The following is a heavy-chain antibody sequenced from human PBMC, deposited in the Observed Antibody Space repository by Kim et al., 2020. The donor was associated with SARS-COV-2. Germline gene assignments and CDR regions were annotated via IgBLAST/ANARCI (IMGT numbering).Heavy chain of an antibody. J-gene: IGHJ4*02. V-gene: IGHV3-23*01. Sequence: GGSLRLSCAASGFTISGSAMSWVRQAPGKGLEWVSFISAGVGNTYYADSVTGRFTISRDTSKNTLFLQMSSLRADDTAIYYCAKTSSTFKFPTWGQGTL. CDR3: AKTSSTFKFPT. D-gene: IGHD6-6*01. CDR1: GFTISGSA. CDR2: ISAGVGNT.